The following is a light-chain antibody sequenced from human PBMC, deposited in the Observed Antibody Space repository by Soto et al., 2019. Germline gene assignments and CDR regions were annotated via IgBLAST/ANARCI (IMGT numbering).Light chain of an antibody. CDR3: SSYTSSTVYI. CDR1: SSDVGGYSY. CDR2: HVT. J-gene: IGLJ1*01. V-gene: IGLV2-14*03. Sequence: QSVLTQPASVSGSPGQSITISCTGTSSDVGGYSYVSWYQQHPGDAPKLMIYHVTNRPSGVSDRFSGSKSGNTASLTISGLQDEGEADYYCSSYTSSTVYIFGTGTRSPS.